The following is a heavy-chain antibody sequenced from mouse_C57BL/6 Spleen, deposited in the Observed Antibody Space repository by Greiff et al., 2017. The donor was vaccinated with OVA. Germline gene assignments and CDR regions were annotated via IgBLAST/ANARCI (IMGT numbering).Heavy chain of an antibody. CDR2: ISSGGSYT. V-gene: IGHV5-6*01. Sequence: EVMLVESGGDLVKPGGSLKLSCAASGFTFSSYGMSWVRQTPDKRLEWVATISSGGSYTYYPDSVKGRFTISRDNAKNTLYLQMSSLKSEDTAMYYCARHGGNFEYYFDYWGQGTTLTVSS. J-gene: IGHJ2*01. CDR3: ARHGGNFEYYFDY. CDR1: GFTFSSYG. D-gene: IGHD2-1*01.